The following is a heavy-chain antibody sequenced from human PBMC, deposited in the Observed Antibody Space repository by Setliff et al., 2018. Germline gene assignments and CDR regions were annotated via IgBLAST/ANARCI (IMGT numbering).Heavy chain of an antibody. CDR2: IYTSWST. D-gene: IGHD3-3*01. J-gene: IGHJ6*03. CDR1: GDSISSRRNY. Sequence: SETLSLTCTVSGDSISSRRNYWGWFRQPAGKELEWIGQIYTSWSTNYNPSLKSRVTISLDTSKNQFSLSLTSVTAEDTAVYYCARMSGFQYIDIWDKGTTVTVSS. V-gene: IGHV4-61*09. CDR3: ARMSGFQYIDI.